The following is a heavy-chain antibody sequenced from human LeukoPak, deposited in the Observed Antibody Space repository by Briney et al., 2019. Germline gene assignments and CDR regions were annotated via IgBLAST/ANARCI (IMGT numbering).Heavy chain of an antibody. Sequence: PGGSLRLSCAASGFTFSSYGMHWVRRAPGKGLEWVAVISYDGSNKYYADSVKGRFTISRDNSKNTLYLQMNSLRAEDTAVYYCAKDDSSSWLYYFDCWGQGTLVTVSS. CDR2: ISYDGSNK. V-gene: IGHV3-30*18. CDR3: AKDDSSSWLYYFDC. CDR1: GFTFSSYG. D-gene: IGHD6-13*01. J-gene: IGHJ4*02.